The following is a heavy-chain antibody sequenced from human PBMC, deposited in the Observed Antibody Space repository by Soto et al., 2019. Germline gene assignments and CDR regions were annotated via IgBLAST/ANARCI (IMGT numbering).Heavy chain of an antibody. J-gene: IGHJ3*02. V-gene: IGHV1-18*01. CDR3: ARVGGGYSSGWERGDAFDI. CDR1: GYTFTSYG. CDR2: ISAYNGNT. Sequence: ASVKVSCKASGYTFTSYGISWVRQAPGQGLEWMGWISAYNGNTNYAQKLQGRVTMTTDTSTSTAYMELRSLRSDDTAVYYCARVGGGYSSGWERGDAFDIRGQGTMVTVSS. D-gene: IGHD6-19*01.